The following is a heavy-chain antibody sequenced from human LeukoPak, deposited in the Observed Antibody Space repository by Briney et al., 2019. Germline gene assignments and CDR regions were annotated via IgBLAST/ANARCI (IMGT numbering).Heavy chain of an antibody. Sequence: SETLSLTCSVSGVSISAYYWSWIRQPPGKGLEWIGEINHSGSTNYNPSLKSRVTISVDTSKNQFSLKLSSVTAADTAVYYCARGVKPGVVPAAITPYYFDYWGQGTLVTVSS. D-gene: IGHD2-2*01. CDR2: INHSGST. CDR3: ARGVKPGVVPAAITPYYFDY. J-gene: IGHJ4*02. V-gene: IGHV4-34*01. CDR1: GVSISAYY.